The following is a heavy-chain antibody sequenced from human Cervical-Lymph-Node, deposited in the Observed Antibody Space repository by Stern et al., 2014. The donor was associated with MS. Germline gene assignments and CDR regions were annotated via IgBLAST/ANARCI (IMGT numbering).Heavy chain of an antibody. D-gene: IGHD6-13*01. CDR2: IWHDGSNK. CDR3: ARGGWAAAGRPFFEY. CDR1: GFTFSSYG. V-gene: IGHV3-33*01. Sequence: QVQPVESGGGVAPPGTSLRLSCAASGFTFSSYGMHWVRQAPGKGLEWVAAIWHDGSNKYYGDSAKGRFTISRDNSKNTLCLQVNNLRAEDTAVYYCARGGWAAAGRPFFEYWGQGTLLTVSS. J-gene: IGHJ4*02.